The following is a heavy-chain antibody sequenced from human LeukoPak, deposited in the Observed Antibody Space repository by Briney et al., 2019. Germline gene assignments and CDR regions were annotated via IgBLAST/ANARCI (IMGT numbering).Heavy chain of an antibody. J-gene: IGHJ4*02. Sequence: GGSLRLSCAASGFTVSSNYMSWVRQAPGKGLEWVSVIYSGGSTYYADSVKGRFTISRDNSKNTLYLQMNSLRAEDTAVYYCAVRIIVEHVDYWGLGTLVTVSS. CDR2: IYSGGST. CDR1: GFTVSSNY. CDR3: AVRIIVEHVDY. V-gene: IGHV3-66*01. D-gene: IGHD1/OR15-1a*01.